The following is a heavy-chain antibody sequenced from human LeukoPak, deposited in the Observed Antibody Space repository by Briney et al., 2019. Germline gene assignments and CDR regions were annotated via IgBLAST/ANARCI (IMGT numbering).Heavy chain of an antibody. CDR2: INPNSGAT. CDR3: ARVALNTVTEHLFDP. J-gene: IGHJ5*01. CDR1: GYAFTYYY. D-gene: IGHD4-17*01. Sequence: ASVKVSCKASGYAFTYYYIHWVRQAPGQGLEWMGWINPNSGATNYAQKFQGRVTMTRDTSISTAYMELSRLISDDTAVYHCARVALNTVTEHLFDPWGQGTLVTVSS. V-gene: IGHV1-2*02.